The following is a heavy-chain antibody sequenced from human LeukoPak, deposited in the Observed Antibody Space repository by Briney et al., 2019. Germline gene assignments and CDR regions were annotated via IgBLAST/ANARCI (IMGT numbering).Heavy chain of an antibody. J-gene: IGHJ6*02. CDR1: GFTFSSYS. D-gene: IGHD3-10*01. CDR2: ISYGSSSI. V-gene: IGHV3-48*01. Sequence: GGSLRLSCAASGFTFSSYSMNWVRQAPGKGLEWVSYISYGSSSIYYADSVKGRFTVSRDNAKKSLYLQMNSLRAEDTAVYYCAKDQGYYGSGSFRIYGMDVWGQGTTVTVSS. CDR3: AKDQGYYGSGSFRIYGMDV.